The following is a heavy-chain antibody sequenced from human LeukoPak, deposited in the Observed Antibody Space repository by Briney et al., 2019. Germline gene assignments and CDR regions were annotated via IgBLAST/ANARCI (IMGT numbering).Heavy chain of an antibody. Sequence: GASVKVSCKVSGYTLTELSMHWVRQAPGQGLEWMGWINPNSGGTNYAQKFQGRVTMTRDTSISTAYMELSRLRSDDTAVYYCARGLPRIAAAGTRSWFDPWGRGTLVTVSS. J-gene: IGHJ5*02. CDR3: ARGLPRIAAAGTRSWFDP. CDR2: INPNSGGT. CDR1: GYTLTELS. D-gene: IGHD6-13*01. V-gene: IGHV1-2*02.